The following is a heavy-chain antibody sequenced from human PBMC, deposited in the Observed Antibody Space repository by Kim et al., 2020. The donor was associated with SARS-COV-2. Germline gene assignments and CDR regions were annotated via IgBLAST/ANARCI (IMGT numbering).Heavy chain of an antibody. CDR1: GFTFGDYA. J-gene: IGHJ6*02. CDR3: TSSSGLSRRMYNVLTGYYYDGMDV. CDR2: IRSKAYGGTT. V-gene: IGHV3-49*03. Sequence: GGSLRLSCTASGFTFGDYAMSWFRQAPGKGLEWVGFIRSKAYGGTTEYAASVKGRFTISRDDSKSIAYLQMNSLKTEDTAVYYCTSSSGLSRRMYNVLTGYYYDGMDVWGQGTTVTVSS. D-gene: IGHD3-9*01.